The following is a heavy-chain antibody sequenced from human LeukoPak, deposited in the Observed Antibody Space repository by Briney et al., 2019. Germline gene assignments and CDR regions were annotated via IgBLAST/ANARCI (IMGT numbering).Heavy chain of an antibody. CDR2: IYYSGST. CDR1: GGSISSYY. D-gene: IGHD5-18*01. V-gene: IGHV4-4*07. Sequence: SETLSLTCTVSGGSISSYYWSWIRQPAGKGLEWIGGIYYSGSTYYNPSLKSRVTISVDTSKNQFSLKLSSVTAADTAVYYCARVGYSRYFDYWGQGTLVTVSS. J-gene: IGHJ4*02. CDR3: ARVGYSRYFDY.